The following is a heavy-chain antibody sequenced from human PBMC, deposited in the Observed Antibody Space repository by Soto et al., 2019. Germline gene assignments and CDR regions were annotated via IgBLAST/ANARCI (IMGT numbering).Heavy chain of an antibody. J-gene: IGHJ5*02. CDR3: ARSDIVVERWFDP. D-gene: IGHD2-2*01. Sequence: EASVKVCCKASGYTFTSCYMHWVREAPGQGLEWMGWISAYNGNTNYAQKLQGRVTMTTDTSTSTAYMELRSLRSDDTAVYYCARSDIVVERWFDPWGQGTLVTVSS. V-gene: IGHV1-18*04. CDR2: ISAYNGNT. CDR1: GYTFTSCY.